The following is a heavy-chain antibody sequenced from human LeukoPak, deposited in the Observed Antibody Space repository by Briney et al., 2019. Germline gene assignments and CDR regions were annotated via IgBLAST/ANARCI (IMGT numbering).Heavy chain of an antibody. Sequence: SETLSLTCTVSGGSISSYYWSWIRPPPGKGLEWIGYIYYSGSTNYNPSLKSRVTISVDTSKNQFSLKLSSVTAADTAVYYCARELIAAAGTRRDRGGFDPWGQGTLVTVSS. D-gene: IGHD6-13*01. CDR3: ARELIAAAGTRRDRGGFDP. J-gene: IGHJ5*02. V-gene: IGHV4-59*01. CDR1: GGSISSYY. CDR2: IYYSGST.